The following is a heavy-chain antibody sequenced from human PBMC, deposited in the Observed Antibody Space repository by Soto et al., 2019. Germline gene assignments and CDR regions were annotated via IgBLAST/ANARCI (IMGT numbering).Heavy chain of an antibody. D-gene: IGHD5-18*01. V-gene: IGHV1-18*04. J-gene: IGHJ5*02. Sequence: EASVKVSCKASGYTFTSYGISWVRQAPGQGLEWMGWISAYNGNTNYAQKLQGRVTMTTDTSTSTAYMELRSLRSDDTAVYYCARGSSDTAMVMNWFDPWGQGTLVTVSS. CDR3: ARGSSDTAMVMNWFDP. CDR2: ISAYNGNT. CDR1: GYTFTSYG.